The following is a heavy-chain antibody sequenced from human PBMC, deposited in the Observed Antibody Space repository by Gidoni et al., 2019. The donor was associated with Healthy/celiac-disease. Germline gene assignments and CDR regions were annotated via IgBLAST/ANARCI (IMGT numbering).Heavy chain of an antibody. Sequence: QVPLVESGGGVVKPGRSLRLSCAAPGFTFSSYGMHWVRQAPGKGLEGVAVISYDGSNKYYADSVKGRFTISRDNSKNTLYMQMNSLRAEDTAVYYCAKDGGRFLEWLSLLDYWGQGTLVTVSS. CDR3: AKDGGRFLEWLSLLDY. J-gene: IGHJ4*02. D-gene: IGHD3-3*01. CDR2: ISYDGSNK. V-gene: IGHV3-30*18. CDR1: GFTFSSYG.